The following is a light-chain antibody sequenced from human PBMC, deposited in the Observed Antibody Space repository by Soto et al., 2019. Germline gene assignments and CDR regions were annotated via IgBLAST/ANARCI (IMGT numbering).Light chain of an antibody. CDR2: NAS. J-gene: IGKJ4*01. CDR3: QQRSNWPLT. V-gene: IGKV3-11*01. CDR1: QSVSSY. Sequence: EIVLTQSPATLSFSPGERATLSCRASQSVSSYLAWYQQKPGQAPRLLIYNASNRATCIPTRFSGSGAGTDFTLTISSLEPEDFAVYYCQQRSNWPLTFGGGTKVEIK.